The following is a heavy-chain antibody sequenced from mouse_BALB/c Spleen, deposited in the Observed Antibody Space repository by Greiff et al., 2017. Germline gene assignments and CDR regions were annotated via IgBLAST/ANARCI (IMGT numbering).Heavy chain of an antibody. D-gene: IGHD2-10*02. CDR1: GFTFSDYY. J-gene: IGHJ3*01. V-gene: IGHV5-4*02. Sequence: EVHLVESGGGLVKPGGSLKLSCAASGFTFSDYYMYWVRQTPEKRLEWVATISDGGSYTYYPDSVKGRFTISRDNAKNNLYLQMSSLKSEDTAMYNCARDRYGNMARFAYGGQGTLVTVSA. CDR3: ARDRYGNMARFAY. CDR2: ISDGGSYT.